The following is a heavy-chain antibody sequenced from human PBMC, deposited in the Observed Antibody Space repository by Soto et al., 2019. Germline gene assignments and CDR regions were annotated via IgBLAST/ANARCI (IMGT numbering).Heavy chain of an antibody. CDR3: ARGRKGMDV. CDR1: GAPFSNYD. J-gene: IGHJ6*02. V-gene: IGHV1-8*01. Sequence: QVQLVQSGAEVKKPGASVKVSCKASGAPFSNYDIKWVRQATGQGLEWMGWMNANSGNTGSARKFQGRVTMTSNTSISTAYMELGSLRSEDTAGYYCARGRKGMDVWGQGTTVTVSS. CDR2: MNANSGNT.